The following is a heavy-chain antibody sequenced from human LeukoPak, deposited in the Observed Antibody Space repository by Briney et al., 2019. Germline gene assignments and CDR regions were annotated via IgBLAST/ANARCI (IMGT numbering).Heavy chain of an antibody. CDR2: IYTNGST. Sequence: SETLSFTCTVSGVSISSYYWSWLRQPAGKGLEWIVRIYTNGSTNYIPSLKRRVPMSVDTSKNQFSLKLSSVTAADTAVYYCARRGPLQQLVLVEFDYWGQGTLVTVSS. CDR1: GVSISSYY. D-gene: IGHD6-13*01. J-gene: IGHJ4*02. V-gene: IGHV4-4*07. CDR3: ARRGPLQQLVLVEFDY.